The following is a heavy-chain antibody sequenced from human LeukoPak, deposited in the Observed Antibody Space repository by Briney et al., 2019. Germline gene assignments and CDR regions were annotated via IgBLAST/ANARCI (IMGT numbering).Heavy chain of an antibody. V-gene: IGHV1-2*02. CDR3: ARADRLHGGPYLIGP. Sequence: ASVKVSCKTSGYSFTDYYMHWVRQAPGQGLEWMGWINPNSGGTSSAQKFQGRVTMTRDTSITTVYMEVSWLTSDDTAIYYCARADRLHGGPYLIGPWGQGTMVTVSS. J-gene: IGHJ5*02. CDR1: GYSFTDYY. D-gene: IGHD2-21*01. CDR2: INPNSGGT.